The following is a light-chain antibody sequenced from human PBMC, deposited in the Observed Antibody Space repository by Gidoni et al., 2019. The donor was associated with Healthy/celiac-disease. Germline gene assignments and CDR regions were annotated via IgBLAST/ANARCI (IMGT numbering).Light chain of an antibody. CDR3: QQYGSSPPGYT. V-gene: IGKV3-20*01. Sequence: EIVLTQSTGTLSLSPGERATLSCRASQSVSRSYLAWYQQKPGHVPRLLIYGASSRVTGIPDRFSGSGSGTDFTLTISRLEPEDFAVYYCQQYGSSPPGYTFXPGTKLEIK. J-gene: IGKJ2*01. CDR1: QSVSRSY. CDR2: GAS.